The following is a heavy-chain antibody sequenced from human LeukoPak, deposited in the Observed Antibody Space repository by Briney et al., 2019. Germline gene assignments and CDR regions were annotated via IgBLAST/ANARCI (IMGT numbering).Heavy chain of an antibody. J-gene: IGHJ3*02. CDR3: AREVGSSWYLVGAFDI. CDR1: GVSIRSYY. V-gene: IGHV4-4*07. CDR2: IYTSGST. Sequence: PSETLSLTCTASGVSIRSYYWSWIRQPAGKGLEWIGRIYTSGSTNYNPSPKSRVSMSVDTSKNQLSLKVSSVTAADTAVYYCAREVGSSWYLVGAFDICGQGTTVTVSS. D-gene: IGHD6-13*01.